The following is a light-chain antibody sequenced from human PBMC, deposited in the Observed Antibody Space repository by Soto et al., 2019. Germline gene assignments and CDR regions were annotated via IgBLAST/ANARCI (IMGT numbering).Light chain of an antibody. CDR3: QQSYTIPYT. V-gene: IGKV1-39*01. Sequence: DIQMTQSPSSLPASVGDRVTLTCRASQSISTYLNWYQQKPGQAPKLLIYAASSLQIGVPSRLSGSGSGTDFTLTISSLQPEDFATYYCQQSYTIPYTFGQGTKLEIK. CDR2: AAS. CDR1: QSISTY. J-gene: IGKJ2*01.